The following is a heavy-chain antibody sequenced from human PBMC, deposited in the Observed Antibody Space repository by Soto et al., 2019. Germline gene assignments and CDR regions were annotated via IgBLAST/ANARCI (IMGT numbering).Heavy chain of an antibody. V-gene: IGHV4-34*01. Sequence: PSETLSLTCAVYGGSLSGYYCSWIRQPPGKGLEWIGEINHSGSTNYNPSLKSRVTISVDTSKNQFSLKLSSVTAADTAVYYCARGSYTMVRGAYYYYYMDVWGKGTTVTVSS. CDR3: ARGSYTMVRGAYYYYYMDV. CDR1: GGSLSGYY. D-gene: IGHD3-10*01. J-gene: IGHJ6*03. CDR2: INHSGST.